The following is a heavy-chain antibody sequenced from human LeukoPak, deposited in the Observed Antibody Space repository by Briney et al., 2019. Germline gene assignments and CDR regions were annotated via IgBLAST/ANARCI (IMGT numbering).Heavy chain of an antibody. CDR1: GFTFSNYA. V-gene: IGHV3-23*01. D-gene: IGHD6-13*01. Sequence: GGSLRLSCAASGFTFSNYAMSWVRQAPGKGLEWVSAISGSGGSTYYADSVKGRFTISRDNSKNTLYLQMNSLRAEDTAVYYCARDIRELGAAAGHFDYWGQGTLVTVSS. J-gene: IGHJ4*02. CDR3: ARDIRELGAAAGHFDY. CDR2: ISGSGGST.